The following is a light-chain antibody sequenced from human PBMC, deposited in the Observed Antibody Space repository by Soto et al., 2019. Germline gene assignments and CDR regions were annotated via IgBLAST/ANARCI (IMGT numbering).Light chain of an antibody. V-gene: IGKV3-20*01. CDR2: GAS. CDR1: QSVSSSY. CDR3: QQYGSSTNT. Sequence: EIVLTQSPGTLSLSPGERATLSCRASQSVSSSYLAWYQQKPGQAPRLLIYGASSRATGIPDCFSGSGSGPEFTLTISRQDNEDFAVYYWQQYGSSTNTFEQGTKQEIK. J-gene: IGKJ2*01.